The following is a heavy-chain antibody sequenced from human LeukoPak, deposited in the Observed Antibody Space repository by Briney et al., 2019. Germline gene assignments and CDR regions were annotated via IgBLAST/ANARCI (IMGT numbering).Heavy chain of an antibody. CDR2: TYYRSKWYN. CDR1: GDSVSSNSAA. Sequence: SQTLSLTCAISGDSVSSNSAAWNWIRQSPSRGLEWLGRTYYRSKWYNDYAVSVKSRITINPDTSKNQFSLQLNSVTPEDTAVYYCARVGCSGGRCPGYGMDVWGQGTTVTVSS. D-gene: IGHD2-15*01. V-gene: IGHV6-1*01. J-gene: IGHJ6*02. CDR3: ARVGCSGGRCPGYGMDV.